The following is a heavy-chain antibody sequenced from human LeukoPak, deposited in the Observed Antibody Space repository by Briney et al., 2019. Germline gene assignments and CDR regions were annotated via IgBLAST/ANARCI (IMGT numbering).Heavy chain of an antibody. V-gene: IGHV1-18*01. CDR3: ARDRSGYESNWFDP. CDR2: ISAYNGNT. D-gene: IGHD5-12*01. CDR1: GYTFTSYG. J-gene: IGHJ5*02. Sequence: ASVKVSCKASGYTFTSYGISWVRQAPGQGLEWMGWISAYNGNTNYAQKLQGRVTMTTDTSTSTAYMELRSLRSDDTAVYYCARDRSGYESNWFDPWGQGTLVTVSS.